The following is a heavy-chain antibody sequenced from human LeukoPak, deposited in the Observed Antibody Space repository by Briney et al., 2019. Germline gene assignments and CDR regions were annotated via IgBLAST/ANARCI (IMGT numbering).Heavy chain of an antibody. CDR2: ISWNSGSI. Sequence: SLRLSCAASGFTFDDYAMHWVRQAPGKGLEWVSGISWNSGSIGYADSVKGRFTISRDNAKNSLYLQMNSLRAEDTALYYCAKDIGYYDILTGYSEAFDIWGQGTMVTVSS. V-gene: IGHV3-9*01. CDR3: AKDIGYYDILTGYSEAFDI. J-gene: IGHJ3*02. D-gene: IGHD3-9*01. CDR1: GFTFDDYA.